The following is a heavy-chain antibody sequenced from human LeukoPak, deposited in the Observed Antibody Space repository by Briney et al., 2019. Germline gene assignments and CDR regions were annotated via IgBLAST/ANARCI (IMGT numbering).Heavy chain of an antibody. CDR1: GFTFSDYY. CDR3: ARSYYYDSSGYPTHFDY. D-gene: IGHD3-22*01. J-gene: IGHJ4*02. CDR2: ISSSSSYT. Sequence: GGSLRLSCAASGFTFSDYYMSWIRQAPGKGLEWVSYISSSSSYTNYADSVKGRFTISRDNSKNTLYLQMNSLRAEDTAVYYCARSYYYDSSGYPTHFDYWGQGALVTVSS. V-gene: IGHV3-11*06.